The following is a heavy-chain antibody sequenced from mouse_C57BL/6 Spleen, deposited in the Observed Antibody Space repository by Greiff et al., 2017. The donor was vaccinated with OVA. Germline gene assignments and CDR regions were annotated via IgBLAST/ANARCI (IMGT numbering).Heavy chain of an antibody. V-gene: IGHV1-15*01. J-gene: IGHJ2*01. CDR1: GYTFTDYE. D-gene: IGHD6-1*01. Sequence: QVQLQQSGAELVRPGASVTLSCKASGYTFTDYEMHWVKQTPVHGLEWIGAIDPETGGTAYNQKFKGKAILTADKSSSTAYMELRSLTSEDSAVYYCTRGISSAGDYWGQGTTLTVSS. CDR3: TRGISSAGDY. CDR2: IDPETGGT.